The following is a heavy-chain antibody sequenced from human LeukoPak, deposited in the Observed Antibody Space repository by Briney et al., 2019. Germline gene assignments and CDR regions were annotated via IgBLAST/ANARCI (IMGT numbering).Heavy chain of an antibody. CDR1: GFTFSSYS. Sequence: GSLRLSCAASGFTFSSYSMNWVRQAPGKGLEWVSSISSSSSNIYYADSVKGRFTISRDNAKNSLYLQMNSLRAEDTAVYYCARAGGGGSYPFDYWGQGTLVTVSS. V-gene: IGHV3-21*01. D-gene: IGHD1-26*01. J-gene: IGHJ4*02. CDR3: ARAGGGGSYPFDY. CDR2: ISSSSSNI.